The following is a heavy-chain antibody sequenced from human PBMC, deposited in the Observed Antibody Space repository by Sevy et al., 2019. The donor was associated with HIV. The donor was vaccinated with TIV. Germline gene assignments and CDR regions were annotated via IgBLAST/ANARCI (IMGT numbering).Heavy chain of an antibody. V-gene: IGHV3-7*01. Sequence: GGSLRLSCAASRFTFKTYWMSWDRQAPGKGLEWVGNIKEDGSAKYYAHSVRGRFTISRDNAKNSLYLQMSSLRVEDTAVYYCARDSPGYGGYSYWGQGTLVTVSS. CDR3: ARDSPGYGGYSY. CDR1: RFTFKTYW. J-gene: IGHJ4*01. D-gene: IGHD1-26*01. CDR2: IKEDGSAK.